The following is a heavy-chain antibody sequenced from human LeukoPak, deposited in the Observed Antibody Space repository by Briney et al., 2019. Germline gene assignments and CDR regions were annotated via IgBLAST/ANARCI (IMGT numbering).Heavy chain of an antibody. CDR3: AKDFRIGYSAHFDY. D-gene: IGHD2-21*01. J-gene: IGHJ4*02. CDR2: IYENGGTT. V-gene: IGHV3-23*01. Sequence: GGSLRLSCVVSGFTFNRCWMNWVRQAPEKGPEFVSGIYENGGTTYYADSVKGRFSISRDNSKNTLYLQMDSLRGEDTAVYYCAKDFRIGYSAHFDYWGQGALVTVSS. CDR1: GFTFNRCW.